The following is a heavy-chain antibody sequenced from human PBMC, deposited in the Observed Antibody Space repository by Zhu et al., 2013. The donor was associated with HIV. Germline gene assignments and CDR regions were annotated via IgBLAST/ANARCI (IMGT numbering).Heavy chain of an antibody. D-gene: IGHD2-8*01. Sequence: AHLVQSGAEVQKPGASVKVSCKASGYHFPGYYIHWVRQAPGLGLEWMGWINPNSGGTNYAQKFQGRVTMTRDTSISTAYMELSRLRSDDTAVYYCARGGNNCTNGVCYSLFDYWGQGTLVTVSS. CDR1: GYHFPGYY. CDR3: ARGGNNCTNGVCYSLFDY. J-gene: IGHJ4*02. CDR2: INPNSGGT. V-gene: IGHV1-2*02.